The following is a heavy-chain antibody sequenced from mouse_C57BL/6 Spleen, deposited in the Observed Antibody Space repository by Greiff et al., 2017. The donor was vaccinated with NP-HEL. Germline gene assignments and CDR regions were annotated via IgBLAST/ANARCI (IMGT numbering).Heavy chain of an antibody. CDR1: GFTFSNYW. D-gene: IGHD2-1*01. Sequence: EVQLQQSGGGLVQPGGSMKLSCVASGFTFSNYWMNWVRQSPETGLEWVAQIRLKSDNYATHYAESVKGRFTTSRDDSKSSVYLQMNNLRAKDTGIYYCPIYYGNYDYFDYWGQGTTLTVSS. CDR2: IRLKSDNYAT. V-gene: IGHV6-3*01. J-gene: IGHJ2*01. CDR3: PIYYGNYDYFDY.